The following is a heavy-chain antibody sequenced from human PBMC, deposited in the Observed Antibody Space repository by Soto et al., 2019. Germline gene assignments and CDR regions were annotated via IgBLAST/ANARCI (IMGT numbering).Heavy chain of an antibody. J-gene: IGHJ4*02. V-gene: IGHV3-11*05. D-gene: IGHD3-10*01. CDR2: ISVSSTYA. CDR3: ARGVRYYSSEKPANFDY. Sequence: QVQLLESGGGLVKPGGSLRLSFAASGFTFSDYYISWIRQAPGKGLECVAYISVSSTYANDADDVEGRFTISRDNAENSLFLQMNSLRADDTAVYYCARGVRYYSSEKPANFDYWGQGALVTVSS. CDR1: GFTFSDYY.